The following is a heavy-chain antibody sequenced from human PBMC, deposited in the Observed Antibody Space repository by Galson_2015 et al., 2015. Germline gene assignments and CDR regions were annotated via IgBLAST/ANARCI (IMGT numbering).Heavy chain of an antibody. CDR1: GFSLNTRGVA. CDR3: AHLDFFSSSHHAFAV. D-gene: IGHD3-3*01. Sequence: PALVKPTQTLTLTCSFSGFSLNTRGVAVGWIRQPPGKALEWLALMSWDDAERYSHSLKSRLTLTRDTSQNTVALTLTSMDPVDTGTYFCAHLDFFSSSHHAFAVWDQGTRVSVSS. CDR2: MSWDDAE. V-gene: IGHV2-5*02. J-gene: IGHJ3*01.